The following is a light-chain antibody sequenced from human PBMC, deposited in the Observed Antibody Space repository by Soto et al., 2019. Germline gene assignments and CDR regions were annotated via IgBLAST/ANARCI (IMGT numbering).Light chain of an antibody. CDR1: QSVTSSY. V-gene: IGKV3-20*01. CDR2: GAS. CDR3: QQYHSSPLT. Sequence: EIVLTQSPGTLSLSPGERATLSCRASQSVTSSYSAWYQQKPGQAPRRLIYGASIRATGIPDRFSGSGSGTDFTLTISRLEPEDFALYFCQQYHSSPLTFGQGTKVDIK. J-gene: IGKJ1*01.